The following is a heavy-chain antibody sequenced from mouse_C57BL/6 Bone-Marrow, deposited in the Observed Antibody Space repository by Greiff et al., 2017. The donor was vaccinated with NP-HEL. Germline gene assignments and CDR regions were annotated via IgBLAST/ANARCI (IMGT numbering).Heavy chain of an antibody. J-gene: IGHJ3*01. CDR1: GYTITSYW. D-gene: IGHD1-1*01. V-gene: IGHV1-64*01. Sequence: QVQLKQPGAELVKPGASVKLSCKASGYTITSYWMHWVKQRPGQGLEWIGMIHPNSGSTNYNEKFKSKATLTVDQSSSTAYMQLSSLTSEDSAVYYCARCYYGSSYLAWFAYWGQGTLVTVSA. CDR3: ARCYYGSSYLAWFAY. CDR2: IHPNSGST.